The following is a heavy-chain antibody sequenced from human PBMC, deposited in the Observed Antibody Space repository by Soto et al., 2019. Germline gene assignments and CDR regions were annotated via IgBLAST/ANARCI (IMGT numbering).Heavy chain of an antibody. CDR1: GGSISSYY. CDR2: IYYSGST. CDR3: ARTYDYIWGSYRSYAFDI. V-gene: IGHV4-59*08. Sequence: SETLSLTCTVSGGSISSYYWSWIRQPPGKGLEWIGYIYYSGSTNYNPSPKSRVTISVDTSKNQFSLKLSSVTAADTAVYYCARTYDYIWGSYRSYAFDIWGQGTMVTVSS. J-gene: IGHJ3*02. D-gene: IGHD3-16*02.